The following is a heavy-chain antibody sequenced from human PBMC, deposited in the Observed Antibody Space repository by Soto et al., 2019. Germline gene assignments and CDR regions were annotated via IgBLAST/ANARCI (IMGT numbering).Heavy chain of an antibody. V-gene: IGHV3-30*18. CDR2: ISYDGSNK. D-gene: IGHD3-22*01. CDR3: AKDRLKITMIVHGFDP. CDR1: GFTFSSYV. J-gene: IGHJ5*02. Sequence: GSLRLSCAASGFTFSSYVMHWVRQAPGKGLEWVAVISYDGSNKYYADSVKGRFTISRDNSKNTLYLQMNSLRAEDTAVYYCAKDRLKITMIVHGFDPWGQGTLVTVSS.